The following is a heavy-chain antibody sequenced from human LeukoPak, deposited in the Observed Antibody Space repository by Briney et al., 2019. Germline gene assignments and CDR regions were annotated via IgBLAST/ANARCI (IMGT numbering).Heavy chain of an antibody. V-gene: IGHV3-30-3*01. CDR3: ARVDYDSSGYYYGGFDY. D-gene: IGHD3-22*01. CDR2: ISYDGSNK. J-gene: IGHJ4*02. Sequence: QPGRSLRLSCAASGFTFSSYAMHWVRQAPGKGLEWVAVISYDGSNKYCADSVKGRFTISRDNSKNTLYLQMNSLRAEDTAVYYCARVDYDSSGYYYGGFDYWGQGTLVTVSS. CDR1: GFTFSSYA.